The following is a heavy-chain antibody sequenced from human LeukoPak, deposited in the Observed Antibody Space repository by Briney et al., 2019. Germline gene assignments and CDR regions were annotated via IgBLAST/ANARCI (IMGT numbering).Heavy chain of an antibody. CDR3: VKEKGGLWGFGELAYFDS. V-gene: IGHV3-23*01. CDR1: GFTFSRYG. D-gene: IGHD3-10*01. J-gene: IGHJ4*02. CDR2: IRGSGGST. Sequence: PGGSLRLSCEASGFTFSRYGMSWVRQAPGKGLEWVSAIRGSGGSTYYADSVKGRFTISRDNSKNTLYLQMNSLRAEDTAVYYCVKEKGGLWGFGELAYFDSWGQGTLVTVSS.